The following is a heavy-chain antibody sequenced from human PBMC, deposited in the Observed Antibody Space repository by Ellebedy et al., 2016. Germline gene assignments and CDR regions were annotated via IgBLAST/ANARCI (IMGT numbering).Heavy chain of an antibody. Sequence: GESLKISCAVSGFTFSSYDMHWVRQATGKGLEWVSTIGSAGDTYYGGSVKGRFTISRENAKNSMYLQMNSLRAGDTAVYYCARAGLGYNYGMDVWGRGTTVTVSS. CDR3: ARAGLGYNYGMDV. V-gene: IGHV3-13*01. CDR1: GFTFSSYD. CDR2: IGSAGDT. J-gene: IGHJ6*02.